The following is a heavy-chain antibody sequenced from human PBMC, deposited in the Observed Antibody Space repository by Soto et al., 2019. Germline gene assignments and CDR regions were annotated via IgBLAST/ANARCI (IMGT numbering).Heavy chain of an antibody. Sequence: QITLKESGPTLVKPTQTLTLTCTFSGFSFSTSGVGVGWIRQPPGKALEWLALIYWNDDKRYRPSLKTRLTITKDTSKNQVVLTMTNMDLVDTGTYYCAHSPFYEQSGYPDYWGQGTLVTVSS. D-gene: IGHD3-3*01. CDR1: GFSFSTSGVG. J-gene: IGHJ4*02. V-gene: IGHV2-5*01. CDR2: IYWNDDK. CDR3: AHSPFYEQSGYPDY.